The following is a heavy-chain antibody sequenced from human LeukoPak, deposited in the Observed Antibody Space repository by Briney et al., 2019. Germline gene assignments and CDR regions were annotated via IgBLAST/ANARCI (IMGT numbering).Heavy chain of an antibody. J-gene: IGHJ5*02. Sequence: GGSLRLSCAASGFTFSNSAMTWVRQAPGKGLVWVSRINSDGSSTSYADSVKGRFTISRDNAKNTLYLQMNSLRAEDTAVYYCARGVGMPWGQGTLVTVPT. CDR3: ARGVGMP. CDR1: GFTFSNSA. V-gene: IGHV3-74*01. D-gene: IGHD2-15*01. CDR2: INSDGSST.